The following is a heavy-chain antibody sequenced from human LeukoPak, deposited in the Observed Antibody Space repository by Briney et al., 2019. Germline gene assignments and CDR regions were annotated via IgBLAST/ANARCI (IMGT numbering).Heavy chain of an antibody. Sequence: SETQSLTCTVSGYSISSGYYWGWIRQPPGKGLEWIGSIYHSGSTYYNPSLKSRVTISVDTSKNQFSLKLSSVTAADTAVYYCARDEIAAASGFDYWGQGTLVTVSS. V-gene: IGHV4-38-2*02. D-gene: IGHD6-13*01. CDR3: ARDEIAAASGFDY. CDR1: GYSISSGYY. CDR2: IYHSGST. J-gene: IGHJ4*02.